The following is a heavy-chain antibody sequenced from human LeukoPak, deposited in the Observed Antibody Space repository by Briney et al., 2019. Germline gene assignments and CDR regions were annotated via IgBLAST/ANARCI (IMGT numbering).Heavy chain of an antibody. CDR1: GGSISSYY. D-gene: IGHD6-13*01. V-gene: IGHV4-4*07. Sequence: SETLSLTCTVSGGSISSYYWSWIRQPAGKGLEWIGHIYNSGSTNYNPSLKGRVTMSEATSKNQFSPHLSSVTAADTAVYYCARSAFLVTAPGLYYFDYWGQGTLVAVSS. CDR2: IYNSGST. CDR3: ARSAFLVTAPGLYYFDY. J-gene: IGHJ4*02.